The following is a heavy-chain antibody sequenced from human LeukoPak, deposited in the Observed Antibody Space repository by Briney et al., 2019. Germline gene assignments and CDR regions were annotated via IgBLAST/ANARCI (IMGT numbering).Heavy chain of an antibody. D-gene: IGHD5-18*01. V-gene: IGHV4-59*08. Sequence: SETLSLTCTVSGGSISGFYWNWIRQSHGKGLEWIGHLYDSGATTYNPSLKSRVTTSVDTSKNQFSLMLSSVTAADTAVYFCARRNSYGTYYGLDVWGQGTTVTVSS. J-gene: IGHJ6*02. CDR3: ARRNSYGTYYGLDV. CDR1: GGSISGFY. CDR2: LYDSGAT.